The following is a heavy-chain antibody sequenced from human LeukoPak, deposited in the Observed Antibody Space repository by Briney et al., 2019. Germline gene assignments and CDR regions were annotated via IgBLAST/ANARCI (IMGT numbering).Heavy chain of an antibody. CDR3: ARLHYDVLTGPFDY. CDR1: GFTVSSKH. V-gene: IGHV3-53*01. Sequence: GGSLRLSCAASGFTVSSKHMTWVRQAPGKGLEWVSIIYSGGATFYADSVKGRFTISRENSKNTLWLQMNSVRAEDTAVYYCARLHYDVLTGPFDYWGQGTLVTVSS. J-gene: IGHJ4*02. CDR2: IYSGGAT. D-gene: IGHD3-9*01.